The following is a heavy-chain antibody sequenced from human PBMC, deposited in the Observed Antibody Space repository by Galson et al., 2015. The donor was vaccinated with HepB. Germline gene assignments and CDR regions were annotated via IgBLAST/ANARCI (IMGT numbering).Heavy chain of an antibody. V-gene: IGHV3-23*01. J-gene: IGHJ3*02. CDR1: GFTFSSYA. CDR3: ARRPVYYYDSSDHDAFDI. Sequence: SLRLSCAASGFTFSSYAMSWVRQAPGKGLEWVSAISDIGGSTYYADSVKGRFTIPRDNSMNTLYLQWSSLKASDTAMYYCARRPVYYYDSSDHDAFDIWGQGTMVTVSS. CDR2: ISDIGGST. D-gene: IGHD3-22*01.